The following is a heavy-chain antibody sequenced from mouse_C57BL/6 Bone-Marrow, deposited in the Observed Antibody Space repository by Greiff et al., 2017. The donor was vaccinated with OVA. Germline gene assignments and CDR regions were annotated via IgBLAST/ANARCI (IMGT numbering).Heavy chain of an antibody. D-gene: IGHD1-1*01. Sequence: VKVVESGPELVKPGASVKISCKASGYAFSSSWMNWVKQRPGKGLEWIGRIYPGDGDTNYNGKFKGKATLTADKSSSTAYMQLSSLTSEDAAVSFCETLRSVRGYFDVWGTGTTVTVSS. V-gene: IGHV1-82*01. CDR3: ETLRSVRGYFDV. CDR2: IYPGDGDT. J-gene: IGHJ1*03. CDR1: GYAFSSSW.